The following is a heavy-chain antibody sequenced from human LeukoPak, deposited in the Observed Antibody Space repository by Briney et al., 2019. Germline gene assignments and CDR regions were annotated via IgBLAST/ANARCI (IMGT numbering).Heavy chain of an antibody. CDR1: GGSISSGGYY. CDR3: ARVVVVAAEYDY. CDR2: IYYSGST. D-gene: IGHD2-15*01. V-gene: IGHV4-31*03. J-gene: IGHJ4*02. Sequence: PSETLSLTCTVSGGSISSGGYYWSWIRQHPGKGLEWIGYIYYSGSTYYNPSLKSRVTISVDTSKNQFSLKLSSVTAADTAVYYCARVVVVAAEYDYWGQGTLVTVSS.